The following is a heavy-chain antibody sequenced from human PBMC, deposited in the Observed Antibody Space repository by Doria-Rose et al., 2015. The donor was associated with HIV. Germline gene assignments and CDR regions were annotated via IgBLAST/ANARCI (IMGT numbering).Heavy chain of an antibody. Sequence: QVQLQQWGAGLVKPSETLSLICAVFGGSFSGYYWSWIRQTPGQGLERNGEINHRGSTNYNTSLKSRVTISLDTSKNLFSLKLSSVTAADTAVYYCARGLLRGGWNDVDYYYGMDVWGQGTMVTVSS. V-gene: IGHV4-34*01. J-gene: IGHJ6*02. CDR3: ARGLLRGGWNDVDYYYGMDV. CDR2: INHRGST. D-gene: IGHD1-1*01. CDR1: GGSFSGYY.